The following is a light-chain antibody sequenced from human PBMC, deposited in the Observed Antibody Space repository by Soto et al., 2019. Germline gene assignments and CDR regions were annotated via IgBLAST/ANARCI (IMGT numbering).Light chain of an antibody. Sequence: QAVVTQTPSVSGAPGQRVTISCTGSSSDIGAGYDVHWYQQLPGTAPKLLIHGNNNRPSGVPDRFSGSKSGTSASLAITGLQAEDEAYYYCQSYDSSLNVVVFGGGTKLTVL. CDR3: QSYDSSLNVVV. CDR1: SSDIGAGYD. J-gene: IGLJ2*01. V-gene: IGLV1-40*01. CDR2: GNN.